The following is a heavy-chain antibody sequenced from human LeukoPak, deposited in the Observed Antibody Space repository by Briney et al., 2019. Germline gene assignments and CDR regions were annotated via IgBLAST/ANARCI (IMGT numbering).Heavy chain of an antibody. V-gene: IGHV4-34*01. Sequence: SETLSLTCAVYGGSFSGYYWSWIRQPPGKGLEWIGEINHSGSTNYNPSLKSRVTISVDTSKNQFSLKLSSVTAADTAVYYCAKGDYGESLDYWGQGTLVTVSS. CDR1: GGSFSGYY. CDR2: INHSGST. CDR3: AKGDYGESLDY. J-gene: IGHJ4*02. D-gene: IGHD4-17*01.